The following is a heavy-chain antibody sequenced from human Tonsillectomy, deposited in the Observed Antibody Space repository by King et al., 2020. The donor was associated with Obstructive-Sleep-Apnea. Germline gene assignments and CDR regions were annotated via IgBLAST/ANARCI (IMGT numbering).Heavy chain of an antibody. CDR1: GFTFSSYW. V-gene: IGHV3-7*01. D-gene: IGHD3-10*01. CDR2: IKQGGSEN. Sequence: QLVEAGGGLVPPGGFLRLSCAAAGFTFSSYWMSWVRQAPGKGLEWVGNIKQGGSENYYVASGKGRFTITRDNAKNSLYLQMNRLRAEDTAVYYGARGRLGELDYWGQGTLVTVSS. CDR3: ARGRLGELDY. J-gene: IGHJ4*02.